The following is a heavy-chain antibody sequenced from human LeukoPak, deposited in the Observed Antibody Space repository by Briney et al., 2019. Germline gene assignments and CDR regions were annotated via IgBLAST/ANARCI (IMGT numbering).Heavy chain of an antibody. Sequence: SETLSLTCTVSGYSISSGYYWGWIRQPPGKGLEWIGSIYHSGSTYYNPSLKSRVTISVDTSKNQFSLKLSSVTAADTAVYYCARELAARRSADYWGQGTLVTVSS. J-gene: IGHJ4*02. CDR3: ARELAARRSADY. CDR2: IYHSGST. V-gene: IGHV4-38-2*02. CDR1: GYSISSGYY. D-gene: IGHD6-6*01.